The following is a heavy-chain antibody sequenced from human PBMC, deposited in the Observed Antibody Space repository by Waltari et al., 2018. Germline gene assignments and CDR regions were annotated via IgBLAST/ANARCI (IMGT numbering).Heavy chain of an antibody. D-gene: IGHD3-22*01. Sequence: QLQLQESGPGLVKPSETLSLTCTVSGGSISSSSYYWGWFRQLPGKGLEWIGSIYYSGSTYYKPSLKSRVTISVDTSKNQFSLKLSSVTAADTAVYYCARGGYYYDSSGYSDAFDIWGQGTMVTVSS. J-gene: IGHJ3*02. CDR3: ARGGYYYDSSGYSDAFDI. CDR1: GGSISSSSYY. V-gene: IGHV4-39*07. CDR2: IYYSGST.